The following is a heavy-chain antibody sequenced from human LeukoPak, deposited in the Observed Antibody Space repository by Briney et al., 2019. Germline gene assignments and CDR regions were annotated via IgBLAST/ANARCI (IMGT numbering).Heavy chain of an antibody. V-gene: IGHV1-69*04. CDR3: ARDRVDYYDSSGYYDWAEYFQH. D-gene: IGHD3-22*01. CDR1: GGTFSSYT. J-gene: IGHJ1*01. CDR2: IIPILGIA. Sequence: GSSVKVSCKASGGTFSSYTISWVRQAPGQGLEWMGRIIPILGIANYAQKFQGRVTITADKSTSTAYMGLSSLRSEDTAVYCCARDRVDYYDSSGYYDWAEYFQHWGQGTLVTVSS.